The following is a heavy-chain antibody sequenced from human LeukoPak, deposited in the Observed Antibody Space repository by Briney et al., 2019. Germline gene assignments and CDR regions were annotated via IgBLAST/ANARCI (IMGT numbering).Heavy chain of an antibody. J-gene: IGHJ4*02. V-gene: IGHV3-30*02. Sequence: GGSLRLSCAAAGFTFSSYGMHWVRQAPGKGLEWVAFIRYDGSNKYYADSVKGRFTISRDNSKNTLYLQMNSLRAEDTAVYYCAKGLRDSSGWTFDYWGQGTLVTVSS. D-gene: IGHD6-19*01. CDR3: AKGLRDSSGWTFDY. CDR1: GFTFSSYG. CDR2: IRYDGSNK.